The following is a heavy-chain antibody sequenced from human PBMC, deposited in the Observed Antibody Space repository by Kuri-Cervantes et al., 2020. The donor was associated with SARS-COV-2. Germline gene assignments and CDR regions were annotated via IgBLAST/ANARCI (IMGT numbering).Heavy chain of an antibody. J-gene: IGHJ4*02. D-gene: IGHD6-13*01. CDR3: ATFPAADVRGVFDY. CDR2: VDPEDGET. CDR1: GYTFTDYY. V-gene: IGHV1-69-2*01. Sequence: ASVKVSCKVSGYTFTDYYMHWVQQAPGKGLEWMGLVDPEDGETIYAEKFQGRVTITADTSTDTAYMELSSLRSEGTAVYYCATFPAADVRGVFDYWGQGTLVTVSS.